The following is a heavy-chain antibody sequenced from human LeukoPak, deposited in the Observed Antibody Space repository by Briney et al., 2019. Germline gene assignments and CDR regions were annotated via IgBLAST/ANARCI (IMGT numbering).Heavy chain of an antibody. V-gene: IGHV3-23*01. CDR1: GFTFSSYA. D-gene: IGHD5-18*01. CDR2: ISGSGGNT. J-gene: IGHJ4*02. Sequence: GGSLRLSCAASGFTFSSYAMSWVRQAPGKGLEWVSAISGSGGNTYYADPVKGRFTISRDNSKNTLYLQMNSLRAEDTAVYYCAKLVDTAMVTPFFDYWGQGTLVTVSS. CDR3: AKLVDTAMVTPFFDY.